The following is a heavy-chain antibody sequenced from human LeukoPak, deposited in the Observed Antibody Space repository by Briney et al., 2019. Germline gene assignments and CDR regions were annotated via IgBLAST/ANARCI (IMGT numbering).Heavy chain of an antibody. CDR2: ISSTGGTT. Sequence: GGSLRLSCAAFGFTFRNYLMNWVRQAPGKGLEWVSFISSTGGTTYYADSVKGRFTVSRDNAKNSLYLQMNSLRAEDTAVYYCARVRGYYAFDIWGQGTMVTVSS. CDR3: ARVRGYYAFDI. V-gene: IGHV3-48*04. CDR1: GFTFRNYL. D-gene: IGHD6-13*01. J-gene: IGHJ3*02.